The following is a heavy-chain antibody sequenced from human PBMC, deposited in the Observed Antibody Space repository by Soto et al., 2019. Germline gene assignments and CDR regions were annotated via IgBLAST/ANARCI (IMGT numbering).Heavy chain of an antibody. CDR3: AKDISGRGSYYYYYGMDV. CDR2: ISWNSANM. CDR1: GFTFDDYA. V-gene: IGHV3-9*01. Sequence: EVQLVESGGGLVQPGRSLRLSCAASGFTFDDYAMHWVRQAPGKGLEWVSGISWNSANMNYADSVKARFTISRDNAKNSLSLQMNSLRDEDTALYYCAKDISGRGSYYYYYGMDVWGQGTTVTVSS. J-gene: IGHJ6*02. D-gene: IGHD3-16*01.